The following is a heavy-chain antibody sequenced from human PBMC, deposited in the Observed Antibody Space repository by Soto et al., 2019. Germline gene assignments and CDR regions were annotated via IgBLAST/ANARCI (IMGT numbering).Heavy chain of an antibody. D-gene: IGHD2-2*01. CDR1: GGTFSSYA. CDR2: IIPIFGTA. V-gene: IGHV1-69*01. CDR3: ARSGGYCSRTSCPLGWVDP. Sequence: QVQLVQSGAEVKKPGSSVKVSCKASGGTFSSYAISWVRQAPGQGLEWMGGIIPIFGTANYAQKFQGRVTITADESTSTAYMELSSLRAEDAAVYYCARSGGYCSRTSCPLGWVDPWGQGTLVTVAS. J-gene: IGHJ5*02.